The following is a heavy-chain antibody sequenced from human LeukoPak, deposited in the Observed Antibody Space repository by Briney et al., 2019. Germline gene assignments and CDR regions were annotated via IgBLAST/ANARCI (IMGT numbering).Heavy chain of an antibody. D-gene: IGHD2-15*01. CDR1: GGSISGYY. CDR2: INHSGST. J-gene: IGHJ6*03. Sequence: SETLSLTCTVSGGSISGYYWTWIRQPPGKGLEWIGEINHSGSTNYNPSLKSRVTMSVDTSKNQLSLNLSSVTAADTAVYYCARRVSAPRWTNYYYYYYMDVWGEGTTVTVSS. CDR3: ARRVSAPRWTNYYYYYYMDV. V-gene: IGHV4-34*01.